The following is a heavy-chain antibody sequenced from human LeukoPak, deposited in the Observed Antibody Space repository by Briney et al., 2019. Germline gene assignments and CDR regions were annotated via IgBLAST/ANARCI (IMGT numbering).Heavy chain of an antibody. CDR3: ARASYYYGSGIYPYYFDY. Sequence: ASVKVSCKASGYTFTGYYMHWVRQAPGQGLEWMGWINPNSGGTNYAQKFQGRVTMTRDTSISTAYMELSRLRSDDTAVYYCARASYYYGSGIYPYYFDYWGQGTLVTVSS. D-gene: IGHD3-10*01. CDR1: GYTFTGYY. CDR2: INPNSGGT. J-gene: IGHJ4*02. V-gene: IGHV1-2*02.